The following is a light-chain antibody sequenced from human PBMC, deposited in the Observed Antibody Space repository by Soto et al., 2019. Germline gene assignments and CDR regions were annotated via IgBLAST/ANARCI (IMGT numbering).Light chain of an antibody. J-gene: IGLJ1*01. Sequence: SVLTQPASVSGSPGQSITISCTGTSSEVGGYNYVSWYQHHPGKAPQLMIYDVSNRPSGVSNRFSGSKSGNTASLIISGLQAEDEADYYCSSYTSSSTLSTYVFGTGTKVTVL. CDR3: SSYTSSSTLSTYV. CDR1: SSEVGGYNY. V-gene: IGLV2-14*03. CDR2: DVS.